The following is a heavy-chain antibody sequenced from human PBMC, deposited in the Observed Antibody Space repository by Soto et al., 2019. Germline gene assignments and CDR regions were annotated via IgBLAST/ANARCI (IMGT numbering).Heavy chain of an antibody. CDR3: ARHTFRNWFDS. CDR2: IFYSGST. Sequence: SETLSLTCTVSGGSTSTNSYYWGWIRQPPGKGLEWIGSIFYSGSTYYNPSLKSRVTISVDTSKNRFSLKLSSVTAADTTLYYCARHTFRNWFDSWGQGALVTVSS. V-gene: IGHV4-39*01. D-gene: IGHD2-21*01. J-gene: IGHJ5*01. CDR1: GGSTSTNSYY.